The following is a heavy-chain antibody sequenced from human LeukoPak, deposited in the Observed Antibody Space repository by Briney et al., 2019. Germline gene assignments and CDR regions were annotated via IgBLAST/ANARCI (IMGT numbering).Heavy chain of an antibody. CDR1: GFTFSSYA. CDR2: ISYDGINQ. J-gene: IGHJ4*02. CDR3: TLTTFGVVYYFDY. D-gene: IGHD1/OR15-1a*01. Sequence: GGSLRLSCATSGFTFSSYAMHWVRQAPGKGLEWVAHISYDGINQYYADSVKGRFIISRDNSKNTLYLQLNSLRLEDTAVYYCTLTTFGVVYYFDYWGQGTLVTVSS. V-gene: IGHV3-30*04.